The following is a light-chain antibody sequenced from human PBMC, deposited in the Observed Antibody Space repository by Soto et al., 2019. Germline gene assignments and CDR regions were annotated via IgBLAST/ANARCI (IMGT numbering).Light chain of an antibody. CDR3: QQRSNWPTIT. CDR2: DAS. CDR1: QSVSSY. Sequence: EIVLTQSPATLSLSPGERATLSCRSSQSVSSYLAWYQQKPGQAHRLLIYDASNRATGIPARFSGSGSGTDFTLTISSLEPEDFAVYYGQQRSNWPTITFGQGTRLEIK. J-gene: IGKJ5*01. V-gene: IGKV3-11*01.